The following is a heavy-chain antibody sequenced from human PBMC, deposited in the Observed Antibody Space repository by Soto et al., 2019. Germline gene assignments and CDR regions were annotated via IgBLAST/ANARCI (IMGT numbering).Heavy chain of an antibody. CDR3: ARDHGSGKNLGRWEDY. CDR1: GYTFTSYG. Sequence: QVQLAQSGAEVKKPGASVKVSCKASGYTFTSYGISWVRQAPGQGLEWMGWISAYNGNTNYAQKLQGRVIMTRDTSTSTAYMELRSLRSDDTAVYYCARDHGSGKNLGRWEDYWGQGTLVTVSS. J-gene: IGHJ4*02. D-gene: IGHD3-10*01. V-gene: IGHV1-18*01. CDR2: ISAYNGNT.